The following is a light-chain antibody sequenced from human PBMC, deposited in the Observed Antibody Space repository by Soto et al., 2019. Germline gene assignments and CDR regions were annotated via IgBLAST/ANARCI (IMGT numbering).Light chain of an antibody. J-gene: IGKJ4*01. Sequence: EIVLTQSPGTLSLSPGERATLSCRAGQSVSSSYLAWYQQKPGQAPRLLIYDSYSRAAGIPDRFSGSGSGTDFTLTISRLEPEDFAVYYCQQYGTSFTFGGGTKVEIK. CDR3: QQYGTSFT. CDR1: QSVSSSY. CDR2: DSY. V-gene: IGKV3-20*01.